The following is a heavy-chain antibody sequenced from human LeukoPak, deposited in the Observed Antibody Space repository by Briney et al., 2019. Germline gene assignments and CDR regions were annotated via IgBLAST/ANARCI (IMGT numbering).Heavy chain of an antibody. CDR1: GFTFSSYW. CDR2: IASDGSST. Sequence: GGSLRLSCAASGFTFSSYWMNWVRQAPGKGLVWVSRIASDGSSTTYADSVKGRYTISRDNAKNTLYLQMNSLRAEDTAVYYCARDIEDGGYADAFDIWGQGTMVTVSS. D-gene: IGHD5-12*01. V-gene: IGHV3-74*01. J-gene: IGHJ3*02. CDR3: ARDIEDGGYADAFDI.